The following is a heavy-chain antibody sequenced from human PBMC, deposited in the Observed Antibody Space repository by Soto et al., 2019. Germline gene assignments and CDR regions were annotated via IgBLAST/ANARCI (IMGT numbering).Heavy chain of an antibody. Sequence: PGGSLRLSCAASGFTFSSYAMHWVRQAPGKGLEWVAVISYDGSNKYYADSVKGRFTISRDNSKNTLYLQMNSLRAEDTAMVPCEFGWGQGTLVTVSS. J-gene: IGHJ4*02. CDR1: GFTFSSYA. CDR2: ISYDGSNK. V-gene: IGHV3-30-3*01. CDR3: EFG. D-gene: IGHD3-16*01.